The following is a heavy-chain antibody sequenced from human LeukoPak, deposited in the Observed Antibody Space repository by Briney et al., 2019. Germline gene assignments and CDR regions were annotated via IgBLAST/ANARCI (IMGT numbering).Heavy chain of an antibody. D-gene: IGHD2-15*01. CDR2: IYPGDSDT. CDR1: GYSFTSYW. CDR3: ARRGPRYCSGGSCYDY. V-gene: IGHV5-51*01. Sequence: GESLQISCQGSGYSFTSYWIGWVRQMPGKGLEWMGIIYPGDSDTRYSPSFQGQVTISADKSISTAYLQWSSLKASDTAMYYCARRGPRYCSGGSCYDYWGQGTLVTVSS. J-gene: IGHJ4*02.